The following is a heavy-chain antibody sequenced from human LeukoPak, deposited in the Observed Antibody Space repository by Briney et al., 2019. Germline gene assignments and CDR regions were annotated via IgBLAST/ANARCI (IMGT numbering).Heavy chain of an antibody. Sequence: GGSLRLSCAASGFTFSIYAMHWVRQAPGKGLEWVALISYDGSNKYYADSVKGRFTISRDNSKNTLYLQMNSLRPEDTAVYYGTTGSGSYFRTPKDYYYGMDVWGQGTTVTVSS. J-gene: IGHJ6*02. D-gene: IGHD3-10*01. CDR3: TTGSGSYFRTPKDYYYGMDV. V-gene: IGHV3-30-3*01. CDR2: ISYDGSNK. CDR1: GFTFSIYA.